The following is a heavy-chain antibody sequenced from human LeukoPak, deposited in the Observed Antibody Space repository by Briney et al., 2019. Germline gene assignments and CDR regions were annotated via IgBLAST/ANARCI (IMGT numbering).Heavy chain of an antibody. CDR1: GFTFSSYW. V-gene: IGHV3-7*01. Sequence: GGSLRLSCAASGFTFSSYWMSWVRQAPGKGLEWVANIKQDGSEKYYVDSVKGRFTISRDNTKNSLYLQMNTLRAEDTAVYHRATSQTTSGRYGNAFDIWGQGTMVTVSS. CDR3: ATSQTTSGRYGNAFDI. J-gene: IGHJ3*02. D-gene: IGHD6-19*01. CDR2: IKQDGSEK.